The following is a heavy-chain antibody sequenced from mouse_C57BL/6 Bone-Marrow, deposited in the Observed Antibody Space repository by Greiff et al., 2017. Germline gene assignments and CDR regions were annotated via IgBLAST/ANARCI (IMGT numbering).Heavy chain of an antibody. D-gene: IGHD2-4*01. CDR2: ISYDGSN. CDR3: AREEDDYDFDY. J-gene: IGHJ2*01. V-gene: IGHV3-6*01. CDR1: GYSITSGYY. Sequence: ESGPGLVKPSQSLSLTCSVTGYSITSGYYWNWIRQFPGNKLEWMGYISYDGSNNYNPSLKNRISITLDTSKNQFFLKLNSVTTEDTATYYCAREEDDYDFDYWGQGTTLTVSS.